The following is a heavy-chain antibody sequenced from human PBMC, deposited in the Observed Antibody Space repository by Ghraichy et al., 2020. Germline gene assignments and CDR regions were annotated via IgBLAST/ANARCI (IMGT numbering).Heavy chain of an antibody. J-gene: IGHJ6*02. Sequence: GGSLRLSCAASGFTFDDYAMHWVRQAPGKGLEWVSLITWDGATISYADSVKGRFTISRDNNKNSLTLQMNSLRTEDTALYYCAKDIVVVPADYYGVAVWGQGTTVIVSS. V-gene: IGHV3-43*02. D-gene: IGHD2-2*01. CDR1: GFTFDDYA. CDR3: AKDIVVVPADYYGVAV. CDR2: ITWDGATI.